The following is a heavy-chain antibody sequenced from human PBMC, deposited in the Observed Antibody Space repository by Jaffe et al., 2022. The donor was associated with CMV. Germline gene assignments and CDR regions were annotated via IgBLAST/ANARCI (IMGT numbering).Heavy chain of an antibody. CDR2: ISSSSSYI. CDR3: ARVGCSSTSCYQDYYYMDV. J-gene: IGHJ6*03. V-gene: IGHV3-21*01. D-gene: IGHD2-2*01. Sequence: EVQLVESGGGLVKPGGSLRLSCAASGFTFSSYSMNWVRQAPGKGLEWVSSISSSSSYIYYADSVKGRFTISRDNAKNSLYLQMNSLRAEDTAVYYCARVGCSSTSCYQDYYYMDVWGKGTTVTVSS. CDR1: GFTFSSYS.